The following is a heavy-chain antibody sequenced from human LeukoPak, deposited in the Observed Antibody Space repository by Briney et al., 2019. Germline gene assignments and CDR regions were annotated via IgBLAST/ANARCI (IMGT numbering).Heavy chain of an antibody. J-gene: IGHJ3*02. V-gene: IGHV7-4-1*04. CDR3: ARPLGIAAADAFDI. D-gene: IGHD6-13*01. CDR2: INTNTGNP. Sequence: ASVKVSCKASGYTFTSYAMNWVRQAPGQGLEWMGWINTNTGNPTYAQGFTGRFVFSLDTSVSMAYLQISSLKAEDTAVYYCARPLGIAAADAFDIWGQGTMVTVSS. CDR1: GYTFTSYA.